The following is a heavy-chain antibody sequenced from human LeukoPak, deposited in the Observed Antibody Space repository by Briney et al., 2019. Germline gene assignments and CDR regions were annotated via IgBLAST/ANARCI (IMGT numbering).Heavy chain of an antibody. CDR2: ISSSGSTI. V-gene: IGHV3-11*01. J-gene: IGHJ4*02. Sequence: PGGSLRLSCAASGFAFSDYYMSWLRQAPGKGLEWVSYISSSGSTIYYADSVKGRFTISRDNAKNSLYLQMNSLRAEDTAVYYCARVSDRGHYYFDYWGQGTLVTVSS. D-gene: IGHD3-22*01. CDR1: GFAFSDYY. CDR3: ARVSDRGHYYFDY.